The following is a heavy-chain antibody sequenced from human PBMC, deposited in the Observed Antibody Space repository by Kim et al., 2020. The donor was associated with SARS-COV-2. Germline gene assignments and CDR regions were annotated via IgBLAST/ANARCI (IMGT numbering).Heavy chain of an antibody. CDR3: ARASGPDAFDI. Sequence: TSPARKCQGRVSMARDTSTSTGYMELGSLRSEDTAVYYCARASGPDAFDIWGQGTMVTVSS. D-gene: IGHD3-10*01. V-gene: IGHV1-46*01. J-gene: IGHJ3*02. CDR2: T.